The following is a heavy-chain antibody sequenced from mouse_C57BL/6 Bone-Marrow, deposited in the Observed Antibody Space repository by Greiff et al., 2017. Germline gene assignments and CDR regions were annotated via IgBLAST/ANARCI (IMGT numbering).Heavy chain of an antibody. V-gene: IGHV3-6*01. CDR1: GYSITSGYY. CDR3: ASYSSFAY. D-gene: IGHD2-12*01. Sequence: EVKLQESGPGLVKPSQSLSLTCSVTGYSITSGYYWNWIRQFPGNKLEWMGYISYDGSNNYNPSLKNRISITRDKSKNQFFLMLTSVTTEDTATYYCASYSSFAYWGQGTLVTVSA. CDR2: ISYDGSN. J-gene: IGHJ3*01.